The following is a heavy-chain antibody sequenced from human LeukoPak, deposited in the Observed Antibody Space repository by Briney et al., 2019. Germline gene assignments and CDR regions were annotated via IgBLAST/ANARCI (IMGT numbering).Heavy chain of an antibody. CDR1: GGSISSSSYY. D-gene: IGHD4-11*01. CDR2: IYYSGST. V-gene: IGHV4-61*01. J-gene: IGHJ4*02. Sequence: SETLSLTCTVSGGSISSSSYYWSWIRQPPGKGLEWIGYIYYSGSTNYNPSLKSRVTISVDTSKNQFSLKLSSVTAADTAVYYCAGVNYGNKNFDYWGQGTLVTVSS. CDR3: AGVNYGNKNFDY.